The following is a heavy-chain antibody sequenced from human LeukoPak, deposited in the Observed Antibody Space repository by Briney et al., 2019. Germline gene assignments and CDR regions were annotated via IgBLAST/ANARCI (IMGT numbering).Heavy chain of an antibody. V-gene: IGHV3-23*01. D-gene: IGHD3-3*01. Sequence: GGSLRLSCAASGFTFSSYAMSWVRQAPGKGLEWVSAISGSGGSTYYADSVKGRFTISRDNSKNTLYLQMNSLRAEDTAVYYCAHDFWGGYYYYYGMDVWGQGTTVTVSS. J-gene: IGHJ6*02. CDR3: AHDFWGGYYYYYGMDV. CDR2: ISGSGGST. CDR1: GFTFSSYA.